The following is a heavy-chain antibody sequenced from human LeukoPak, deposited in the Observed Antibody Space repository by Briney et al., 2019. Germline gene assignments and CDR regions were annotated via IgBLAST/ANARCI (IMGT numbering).Heavy chain of an antibody. D-gene: IGHD3-22*01. CDR2: IIPILGIA. CDR1: GGTFSSYA. CDR3: VRHDSSGYYGFDY. Sequence: SVKASCKASGGTFSSYAISWVRQAPGQGLEWMGRIIPILGIANYAQKFQGRVTITADKSTSTAYMELSSLRSEDTAVYYCVRHDSSGYYGFDYWGQGTLVTVSS. V-gene: IGHV1-69*04. J-gene: IGHJ4*02.